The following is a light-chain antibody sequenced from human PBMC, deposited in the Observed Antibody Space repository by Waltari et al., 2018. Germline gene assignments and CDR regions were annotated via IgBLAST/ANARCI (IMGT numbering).Light chain of an antibody. Sequence: EIVLTQSPGTLSLSPGERANLSCRASQSFSSTYLAWYQQKPGQAPRLLIYGASSRATGIPDRFSGSGSGTDFTLTISRLEPEDFAVYYCQQYGSSPGTFGQGTKVETK. V-gene: IGKV3-20*01. CDR3: QQYGSSPGT. CDR2: GAS. J-gene: IGKJ1*01. CDR1: QSFSSTY.